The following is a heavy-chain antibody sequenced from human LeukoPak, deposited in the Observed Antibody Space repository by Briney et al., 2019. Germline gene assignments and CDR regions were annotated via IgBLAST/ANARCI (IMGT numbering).Heavy chain of an antibody. J-gene: IGHJ4*02. CDR1: GYSISSGYY. CDR3: ARDGDYGDEDY. Sequence: SETLSLTCTVSGYSISSGYYWGWIRQPPGKGLEWIGSIYHSGSTYYNPSLKSRVTISVDTSKNQFSLKLSSVTAADTAVYYCARDGDYGDEDYWGQGTLVTVSS. CDR2: IYHSGST. D-gene: IGHD4-17*01. V-gene: IGHV4-38-2*02.